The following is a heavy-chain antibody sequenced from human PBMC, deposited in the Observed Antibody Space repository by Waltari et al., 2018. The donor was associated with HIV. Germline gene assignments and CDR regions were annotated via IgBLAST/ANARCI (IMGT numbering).Heavy chain of an antibody. CDR1: GYSISSGYY. CDR3: ARVGDSYCSSTSCPYYDFWSGRAFDI. CDR2: IYHSGSP. J-gene: IGHJ3*02. D-gene: IGHD2-2*01. V-gene: IGHV4-38-2*02. Sequence: QVQLQESGPGLVKPSETLSLTCTVSGYSISSGYYWGWIRQPPGKGLEWIGSIYHSGSPYYNPSPKSRVTISVDTSKNQFSLKLSSVTAADTAVYYCARVGDSYCSSTSCPYYDFWSGRAFDIWGQGTMVTVSS.